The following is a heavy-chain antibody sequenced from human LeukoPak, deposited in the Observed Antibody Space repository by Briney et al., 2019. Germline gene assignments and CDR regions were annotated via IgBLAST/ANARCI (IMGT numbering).Heavy chain of an antibody. V-gene: IGHV3-48*03. D-gene: IGHD1-26*01. Sequence: PGGSLRLSCAASGFTFSTYEMNWVRQAPGKGLEWLSYITSSGSGVHYADSVKGRFTISRDNAENSLYLQMNSLRADDTAAYYCARDLIVGANHDAFDIWGQGTMVTVSS. CDR1: GFTFSTYE. J-gene: IGHJ3*02. CDR3: ARDLIVGANHDAFDI. CDR2: ITSSGSGV.